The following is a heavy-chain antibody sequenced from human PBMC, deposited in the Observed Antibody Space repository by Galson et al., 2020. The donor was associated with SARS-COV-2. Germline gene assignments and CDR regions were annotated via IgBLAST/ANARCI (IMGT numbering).Heavy chain of an antibody. J-gene: IGHJ5*02. CDR3: TTFGYCIDENCYDP. D-gene: IGHD2-15*01. CDR2: IKSKSAGETT. Sequence: GGSLRLSCEASGFTFSNAWMSWVRQAPGKGLEWVGRIKSKSAGETTDYAAPVKGRFTISRDDSQNMVYLQMNSLKTEDTGVYYCTTFGYCIDENCYDPWGQGTLVTVSS. CDR1: GFTFSNAW. V-gene: IGHV3-15*01.